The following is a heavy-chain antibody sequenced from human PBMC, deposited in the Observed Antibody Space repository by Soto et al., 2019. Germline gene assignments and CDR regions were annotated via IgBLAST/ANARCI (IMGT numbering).Heavy chain of an antibody. J-gene: IGHJ4*02. CDR3: ARKSDDYYYDSSGFDY. CDR2: IWYDGSNK. Sequence: QVQLVESGGGVVQPGRSLRLSCAASGFTFSSYGMHWVRQAPGKGLEWVAVIWYDGSNKYYADSVKGRFTISRDNSKNTLYLQMNSLRAEDTAVYYCARKSDDYYYDSSGFDYWGQGTLVTVSS. CDR1: GFTFSSYG. V-gene: IGHV3-33*01. D-gene: IGHD3-22*01.